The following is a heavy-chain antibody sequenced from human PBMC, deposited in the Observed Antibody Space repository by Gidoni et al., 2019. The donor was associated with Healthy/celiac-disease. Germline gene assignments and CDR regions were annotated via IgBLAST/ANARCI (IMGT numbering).Heavy chain of an antibody. D-gene: IGHD3-9*01. CDR3: AKDWLRYFDWLSTTRDEYFQH. V-gene: IGHV3-23*01. J-gene: IGHJ1*01. CDR2: ISGSGGST. CDR1: GFTFSSYA. Sequence: EVQLLESGGGLVQPGGSLRLSCAASGFTFSSYAMSWVRQAPGKGLEWVSAISGSGGSTYYADSVKGRFTISRDNSKNTLYLQMNSLRAEDTAVYYCAKDWLRYFDWLSTTRDEYFQHWGQGTLVTVSS.